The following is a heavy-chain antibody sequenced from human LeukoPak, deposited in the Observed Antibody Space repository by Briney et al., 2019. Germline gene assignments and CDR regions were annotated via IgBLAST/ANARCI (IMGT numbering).Heavy chain of an antibody. J-gene: IGHJ4*02. V-gene: IGHV3-9*01. CDR2: ISWNSGSI. Sequence: PGGSLRLSCAASGFTFDDYAMHWVRQAPGKGLEWVSGISWNSGSIGYADSVKGRFTISRDNAKNSLYLQMNSLRVEDTAVYYCARDLNGPSFYWGQGTLVTVSS. CDR3: ARDLNGPSFY. D-gene: IGHD2-8*01. CDR1: GFTFDDYA.